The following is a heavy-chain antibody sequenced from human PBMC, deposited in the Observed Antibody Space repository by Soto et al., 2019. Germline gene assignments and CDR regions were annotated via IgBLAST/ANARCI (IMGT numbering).Heavy chain of an antibody. J-gene: IGHJ4*02. D-gene: IGHD6-13*01. Sequence: QVQLVESGGGLVKPGGSLRLSCAASGFTFSDYYMSWIRQAPGKGLEWVSYISSSSSYTNYADSVKGRFTISRDNAKNSLYLQMNSLRAEDTAVYYCARGGSSSWYPGYYFDYWGQGTLFTVSS. V-gene: IGHV3-11*06. CDR1: GFTFSDYY. CDR2: ISSSSSYT. CDR3: ARGGSSSWYPGYYFDY.